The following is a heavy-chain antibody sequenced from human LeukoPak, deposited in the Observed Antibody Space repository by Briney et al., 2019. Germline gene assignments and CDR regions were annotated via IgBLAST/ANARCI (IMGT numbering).Heavy chain of an antibody. CDR3: ARDLVSGTWNYGY. V-gene: IGHV1-2*02. CDR1: GYTFTGYY. Sequence: AASVKVSCKASGYTFTGYYMHWVRQAPGQGLEWMGWINPNSGGTNYAQKFQGRVTMTRDTSISTAYMELSRLRSDDTAVYYCARDLVSGTWNYGYWGQGTLVTVSS. CDR2: INPNSGGT. J-gene: IGHJ4*02. D-gene: IGHD1-7*01.